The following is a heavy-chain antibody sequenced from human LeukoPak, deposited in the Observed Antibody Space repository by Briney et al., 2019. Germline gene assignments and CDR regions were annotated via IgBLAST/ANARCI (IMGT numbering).Heavy chain of an antibody. Sequence: AGGSLSLSCAASGFTFSLHYMGWVRQTPGKGLEWVANIKEDGSDTFYVESVKGRFTIFRDNAKNSVYLQMNILRAEDTAVYYCARHRYFYFDWSGQGTLVNVSS. J-gene: IGHJ4*02. V-gene: IGHV3-7*01. CDR2: IKEDGSDT. D-gene: IGHD3-9*01. CDR1: GFTFSLHY. CDR3: ARHRYFYFDW.